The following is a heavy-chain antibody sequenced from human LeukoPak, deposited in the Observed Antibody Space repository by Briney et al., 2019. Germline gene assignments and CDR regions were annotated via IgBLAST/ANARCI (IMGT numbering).Heavy chain of an antibody. CDR3: AKDLFLLDTAMVTDY. CDR1: GFTFSSYA. J-gene: IGHJ4*02. D-gene: IGHD5-18*01. CDR2: ISGSGGST. V-gene: IGHV3-23*01. Sequence: GGSLRLSCAASGFTFSSYAMSWVRQAPGKGLEWVSAISGSGGSTYYADPVKGRFTISRDNSKNTLYLQMNSLRAEDTAVYYCAKDLFLLDTAMVTDYWGQGTLVTVSS.